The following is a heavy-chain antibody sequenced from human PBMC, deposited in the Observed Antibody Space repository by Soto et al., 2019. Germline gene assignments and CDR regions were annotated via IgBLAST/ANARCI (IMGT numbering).Heavy chain of an antibody. CDR2: ISAYNGNT. CDR1: GYTFTSYG. J-gene: IGHJ6*02. D-gene: IGHD3-3*01. CDR3: ARERDDFWSGAYYYGMDV. V-gene: IGHV1-18*01. Sequence: GASVKVSCKASGYTFTSYGISWVRQAPGHGVEWMGWISAYNGNTKYAQKLQGRVTMTTDTSTSTAYMELRSLRSDDTAVYYCARERDDFWSGAYYYGMDVWGQGTTVTVSS.